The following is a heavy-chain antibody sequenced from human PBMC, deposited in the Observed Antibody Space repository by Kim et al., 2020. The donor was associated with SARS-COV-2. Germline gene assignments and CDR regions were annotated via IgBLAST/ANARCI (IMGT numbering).Heavy chain of an antibody. V-gene: IGHV3-43*02. J-gene: IGHJ6*02. CDR3: AKDGGSSGWYSYNNYYYYGMGG. D-gene: IGHD6-19*01. CDR2: ISGDGGST. Sequence: GGSLRLSCAASGFTFDDYAMHWVRQAPGKGLEWVSLISGDGGSTYYADSVKGRFTISRDNSKNSLYLQMNSLRTEDTALYYCAKDGGSSGWYSYNNYYYYGMGGWGQGTTVTVSS. CDR1: GFTFDDYA.